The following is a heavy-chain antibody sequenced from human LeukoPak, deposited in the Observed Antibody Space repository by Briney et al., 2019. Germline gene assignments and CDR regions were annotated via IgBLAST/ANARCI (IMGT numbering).Heavy chain of an antibody. V-gene: IGHV3-33*01. CDR2: IWYDGSNK. CDR3: ARSSRDGYNLLDY. J-gene: IGHJ4*02. Sequence: PGGSLRLSCAASEFSFSSYGMHWVRQAPGKGLEWVAVIWYDGSNKYYADSVKGRFAISRDNSKDTVYLQMNSLRAEDTAVYYCARSSRDGYNLLDYWGQGTPVTVSS. CDR1: EFSFSSYG. D-gene: IGHD5-24*01.